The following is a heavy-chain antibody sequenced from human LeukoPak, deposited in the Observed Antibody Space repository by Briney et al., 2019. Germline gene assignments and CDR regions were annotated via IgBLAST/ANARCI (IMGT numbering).Heavy chain of an antibody. D-gene: IGHD6-13*01. CDR1: GFTFSSYW. CDR3: ARDAILYSSSWYYFDY. CDR2: IKQDGSEK. V-gene: IGHV3-7*01. Sequence: GGSLRLSCAASGFTFSSYWMSSVRQAPGKGLEWVSNIKQDGSEKYYVDSVKGRFTISRDNAKNSLYLQMNSLRAEDTAVYYCARDAILYSSSWYYFDYWGQGTLVTVSS. J-gene: IGHJ4*02.